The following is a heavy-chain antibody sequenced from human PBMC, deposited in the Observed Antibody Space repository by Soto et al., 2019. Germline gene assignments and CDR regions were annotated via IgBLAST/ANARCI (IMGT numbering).Heavy chain of an antibody. Sequence: GASVKVFCKASVGTFSSYAISWVREAPGQALEWMGGIIPIFGTANYAQKVQGRVTITADESTSTADMELSSLRSEETAVYSCARPPSVLRYFDWSTPRDAFDICGRGTMVAVSS. V-gene: IGHV1-69*13. CDR1: VGTFSSYA. J-gene: IGHJ3*02. CDR3: ARPPSVLRYFDWSTPRDAFDI. D-gene: IGHD3-9*01. CDR2: IIPIFGTA.